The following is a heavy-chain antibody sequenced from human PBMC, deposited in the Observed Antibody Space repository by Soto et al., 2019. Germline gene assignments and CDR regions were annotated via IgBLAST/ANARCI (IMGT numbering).Heavy chain of an antibody. V-gene: IGHV3-73*01. J-gene: IGHJ6*02. CDR1: GFTFSGSA. Sequence: GGSLRLSCAASGFTFSGSAMHWVRHASGKGLEWVGHIRSKANSYATAFAASVKGRFTISRDDSKNTAYLQMNSLRAEDTAVYYCAKNVYYDILGGMDVWGQGTTVTVSS. D-gene: IGHD3-9*01. CDR3: AKNVYYDILGGMDV. CDR2: IRSKANSYAT.